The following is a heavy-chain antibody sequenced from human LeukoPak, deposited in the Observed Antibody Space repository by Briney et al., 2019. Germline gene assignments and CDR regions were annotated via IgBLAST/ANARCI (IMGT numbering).Heavy chain of an antibody. Sequence: GGSLRLSCAASGFTFSSYGMHWVRQAPGKGLEWVAVIWYDGSNKYYADSVKGRFTISRDKSKNTLYLQMNSLRAEDTGVYYCAKDQEVTMVRGVIPLDYWGQGTLVTVSS. CDR2: IWYDGSNK. V-gene: IGHV3-33*03. J-gene: IGHJ4*02. D-gene: IGHD3-10*01. CDR1: GFTFSSYG. CDR3: AKDQEVTMVRGVIPLDY.